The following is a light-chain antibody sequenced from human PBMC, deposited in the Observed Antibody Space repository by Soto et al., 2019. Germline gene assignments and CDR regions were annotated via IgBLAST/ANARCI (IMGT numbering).Light chain of an antibody. CDR1: QTIMTY. CDR3: QQSYNSPQT. Sequence: DIQMTQSPSSLSASVGDEVTITCRASQTIMTYLNWYQLKPGKPTRLLIYAASSLQSGVPSRFSGSGSGTDFTLTISSLQPEDFATYSSQQSYNSPQTFGRGTKADIK. CDR2: AAS. V-gene: IGKV1-39*01. J-gene: IGKJ1*01.